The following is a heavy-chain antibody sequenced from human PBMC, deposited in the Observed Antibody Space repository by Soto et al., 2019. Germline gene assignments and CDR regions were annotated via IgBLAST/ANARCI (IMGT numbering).Heavy chain of an antibody. Sequence: PGGSLRLSCAASGFTFSSYAMSWVRQAPGKGLEWVSAISGSGGSTYYADSVKGRFTISRDNSKNTLYLQMSSLRAEDTAVYYCASGRSGYYYYFDYWGQGTLVTVSS. D-gene: IGHD3-22*01. CDR1: GFTFSSYA. CDR3: ASGRSGYYYYFDY. J-gene: IGHJ4*02. V-gene: IGHV3-23*01. CDR2: ISGSGGST.